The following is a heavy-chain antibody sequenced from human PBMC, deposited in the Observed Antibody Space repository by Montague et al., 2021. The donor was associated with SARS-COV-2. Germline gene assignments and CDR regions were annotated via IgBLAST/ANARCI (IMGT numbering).Heavy chain of an antibody. CDR3: ARIGNESVGYYYIYPD. CDR2: IYTSGST. Sequence: SETLSLTCTVSGGSITSYYWSWIRQPAGKGLECIGLIYTSGSTNYNPSLKSRVTMSVDTSRKQFSLKLTSVTAADTAVYYCARIGNESVGYYYIYPDWGQGTLVTVSS. V-gene: IGHV4-4*07. J-gene: IGHJ1*01. CDR1: GGSITSYY. D-gene: IGHD3-22*01.